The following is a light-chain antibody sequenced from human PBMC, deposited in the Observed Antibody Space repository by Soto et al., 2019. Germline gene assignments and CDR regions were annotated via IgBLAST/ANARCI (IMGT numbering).Light chain of an antibody. J-gene: IGKJ4*01. CDR1: QSLLHGDGKTY. CDR3: MQSIELPIT. V-gene: IGKV2D-29*01. CDR2: EVA. Sequence: DIVMTQTPLSLSVTPGQPASIFCKSAQSLLHGDGKTYLNWYLQKPGQPPQLLIYEVANRFSGGPERFSGSGSGKDFTLEISRVEAEDVGVYYCMQSIELPITFGGGTKVELK.